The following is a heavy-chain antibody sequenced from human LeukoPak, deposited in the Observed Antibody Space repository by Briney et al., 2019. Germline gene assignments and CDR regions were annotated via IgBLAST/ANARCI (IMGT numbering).Heavy chain of an antibody. CDR1: GFTFDDYA. CDR3: ARSIRGYSYVLDY. J-gene: IGHJ4*02. D-gene: IGHD5-18*01. Sequence: PGGSLRLSCAASGFTFDDYAMHWVRQAPGKGLEWVSLISWDGGSTYYADSVKGRFTISRDNSQNTLYLQMNSLRAEDTAVYYCARSIRGYSYVLDYWGQGTLVTVSS. CDR2: ISWDGGST. V-gene: IGHV3-43D*03.